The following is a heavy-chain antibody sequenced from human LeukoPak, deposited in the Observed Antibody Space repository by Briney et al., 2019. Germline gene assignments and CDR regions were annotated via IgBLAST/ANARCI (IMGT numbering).Heavy chain of an antibody. D-gene: IGHD6-13*01. CDR3: AGVASSSWYSFDY. CDR2: ISSSGSTI. Sequence: PGGSLRLSCAASGFTFNSYEMNWVRQAPGKGLEWVSYISSSGSTIYYADSVKGRFTISRDNAKNSLYLQMNSLRAEDTAVYYCAGVASSSWYSFDYWGQGTLITVSS. CDR1: GFTFNSYE. J-gene: IGHJ4*02. V-gene: IGHV3-48*03.